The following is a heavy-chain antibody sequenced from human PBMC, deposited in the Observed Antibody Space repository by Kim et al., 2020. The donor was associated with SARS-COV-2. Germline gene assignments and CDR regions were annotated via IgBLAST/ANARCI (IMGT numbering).Heavy chain of an antibody. D-gene: IGHD6-13*01. CDR3: ARERVAYSSPNGDYYYYGMDV. CDR1: GGSISSSNW. Sequence: SETLSLTCAVSGGSISSSNWWSWVRQPPGKRLEWIGEIYHSGSTNYNQSFKSRVTISADKSKNQFSLKLSSVTAADTAVYYCARERVAYSSPNGDYYYYGMDVWGQGTTVTVSS. V-gene: IGHV4-4*02. J-gene: IGHJ6*02. CDR2: IYHSGST.